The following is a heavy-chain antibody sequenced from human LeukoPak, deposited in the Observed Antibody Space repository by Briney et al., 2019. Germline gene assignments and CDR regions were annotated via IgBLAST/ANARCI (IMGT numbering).Heavy chain of an antibody. CDR2: IYSGGTT. CDR3: ARGPRAPYYGMDV. CDR1: GFTVSSNY. Sequence: GGSLRLSCAASGFTVSSNYMGWVRQAPGKGLEWVSVIYSGGTTNYADSVKGRFSISRDNSKNTLYLQMNSLRAKDTALYYCARGPRAPYYGMDVWGQGTTVTVSS. V-gene: IGHV3-53*01. J-gene: IGHJ6*02.